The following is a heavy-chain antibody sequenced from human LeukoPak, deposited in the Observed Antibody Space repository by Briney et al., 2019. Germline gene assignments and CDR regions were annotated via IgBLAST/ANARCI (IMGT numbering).Heavy chain of an antibody. J-gene: IGHJ6*03. D-gene: IGHD7-27*01. CDR3: ARVATGDYYYYYYMDV. Sequence: GGSLRLSCAASGFTFSSYWMSWVRQAPGKGLEWVANIKQDGSEKYYVDSVKGRFTISRDNAKNSLYLQMNSLRAEDTAVYYCARVATGDYYYYYYMDVWGKGTTVTVSS. V-gene: IGHV3-7*01. CDR2: IKQDGSEK. CDR1: GFTFSSYW.